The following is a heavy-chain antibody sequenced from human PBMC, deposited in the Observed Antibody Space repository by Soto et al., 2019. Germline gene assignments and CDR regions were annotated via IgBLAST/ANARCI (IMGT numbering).Heavy chain of an antibody. D-gene: IGHD3-16*01. Sequence: SETLSLTCTVSGDSISRYYWNWMRQPPGKGLEWIGYIHYSGSTNYNPSLKSRVTISVDTSKNQFSLKLSSVTAADTAVYYCARRGRSRELDVWGQGTTVT. CDR1: GDSISRYY. V-gene: IGHV4-59*08. CDR3: ARRGRSRELDV. CDR2: IHYSGST. J-gene: IGHJ6*02.